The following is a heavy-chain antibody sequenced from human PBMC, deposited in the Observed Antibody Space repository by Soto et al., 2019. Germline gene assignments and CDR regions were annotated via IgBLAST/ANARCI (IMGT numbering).Heavy chain of an antibody. V-gene: IGHV2-26*01. Sequence: ESGPTLVNPTETLTLTCTVSGFSLSNAGMGVSWIRQPPGKALEWLAHIFSSDEKSYRTLLETRLTVSKDTSKSQVVLTMTNMDPLDTATYYCARAVDRAISDIWFDPWGQGTQVTVSS. CDR2: IFSSDEK. J-gene: IGHJ5*02. CDR3: ARAVDRAISDIWFDP. CDR1: GFSLSNAGMG. D-gene: IGHD5-18*01.